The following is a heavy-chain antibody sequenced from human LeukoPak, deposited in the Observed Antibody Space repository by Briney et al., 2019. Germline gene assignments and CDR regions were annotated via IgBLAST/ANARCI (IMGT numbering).Heavy chain of an antibody. J-gene: IGHJ4*02. V-gene: IGHV3-48*01. CDR3: ARGAYYYED. CDR1: GFTFSSHS. D-gene: IGHD3-22*01. Sequence: QPGGSLRLSCAASGFTFSSHSMNWVRQAPGKGLEWVSYMSSSSSTIYYADSVKGRFTISRDNAKNSLYLQMNSLRAEDTAVYYCARGAYYYEDWGQGTLVTVSS. CDR2: MSSSSSTI.